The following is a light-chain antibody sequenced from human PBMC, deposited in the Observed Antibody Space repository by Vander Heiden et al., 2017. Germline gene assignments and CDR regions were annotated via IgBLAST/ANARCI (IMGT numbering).Light chain of an antibody. V-gene: IGLV3-21*02. CDR1: NIGIKS. CDR2: DDS. CDR3: QVWDSSSDHPV. J-gene: IGLJ3*02. Sequence: SYVLTQPPSVSVAPGQTASVTCGGNNIGIKSVHWYQQKPGQAPVLVVYDDSDRPSGIPERFSGSNSGNTATLTISRVEAGDEADYDCQVWDSSSDHPVFGGGTKLTVL.